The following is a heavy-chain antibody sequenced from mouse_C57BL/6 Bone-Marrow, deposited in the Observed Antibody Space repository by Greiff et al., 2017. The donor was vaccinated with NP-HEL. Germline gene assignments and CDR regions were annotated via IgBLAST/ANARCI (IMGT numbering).Heavy chain of an antibody. J-gene: IGHJ3*01. CDR3: ATLNWDWFAY. Sequence: QVQLQQSGPGLVAPSQSLSITCTVSGFSLTSYGVDWVRQSPGKGLEWLGVIWGVGSTNYNSALKSRLSISKDNSKSQVFLKMNSLQTDDTAMYYCATLNWDWFAYWGQGTLVTVSA. CDR2: IWGVGST. V-gene: IGHV2-6*01. CDR1: GFSLTSYG. D-gene: IGHD4-1*01.